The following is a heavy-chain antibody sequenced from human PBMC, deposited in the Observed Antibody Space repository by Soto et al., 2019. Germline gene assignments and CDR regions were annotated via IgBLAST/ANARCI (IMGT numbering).Heavy chain of an antibody. V-gene: IGHV1-18*01. D-gene: IGHD5-12*01. CDR2: ISAYNGNT. CDR1: GYTFTSYG. CDR3: ARRRIVAGKPAFAAFEI. J-gene: IGHJ3*02. Sequence: GASVKVSCKASGYTFTSYGISWVRQAPGQGLEWMGWISAYNGNTNYAQKLQGRVTMTTDTSTSTAYMELRSLRSDDTAVYYCARRRIVAGKPAFAAFEIWGQGTMVTVSS.